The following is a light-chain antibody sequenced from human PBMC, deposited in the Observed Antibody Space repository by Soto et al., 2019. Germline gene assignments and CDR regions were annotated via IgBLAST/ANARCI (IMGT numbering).Light chain of an antibody. J-gene: IGLJ3*02. V-gene: IGLV2-14*01. Sequence: QSALTQPASVSGSPGQSITISCSGTGSDIGDYNLVSWYQHHPGKAPRLIIYEVTHRPSGVSSRFSGSKSGNTASLTISGLQAEDEADYYCSSYSRGITLLVLGGGTKVTVL. CDR3: SSYSRGITLLV. CDR1: GSDIGDYNL. CDR2: EVT.